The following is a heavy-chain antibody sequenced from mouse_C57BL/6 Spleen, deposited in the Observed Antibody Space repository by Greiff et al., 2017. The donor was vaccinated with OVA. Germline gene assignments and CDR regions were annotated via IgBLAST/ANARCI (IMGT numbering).Heavy chain of an antibody. V-gene: IGHV1-82*01. CDR2: IYPGDGDT. Sequence: QVHVKQSGPELVKPGASVKISCKASGYAFSSSWMNWVKQRPGKGLEWIGRIYPGDGDTNYNGKFKGKATLTADKSSSTAYMQLSSLTSEDSAVYFCAREGWDVFDYWGQGTTLTVSS. J-gene: IGHJ2*01. CDR1: GYAFSSSW. CDR3: AREGWDVFDY. D-gene: IGHD3-3*01.